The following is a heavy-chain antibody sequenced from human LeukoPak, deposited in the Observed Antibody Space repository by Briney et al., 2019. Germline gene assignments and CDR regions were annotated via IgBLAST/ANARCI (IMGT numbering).Heavy chain of an antibody. CDR1: GGSFSGYY. CDR3: ARAVSSSSFRRYYYYMDV. V-gene: IGHV4-34*01. CDR2: INHSGST. D-gene: IGHD6-6*01. Sequence: SETLSLTCAVYGGSFSGYYWSWIRQPPGKGLEWIGEINHSGSTNYNPSLKSRVTISVDTSKNQFSLKLSSVTAADTAVYYCARAVSSSSFRRYYYYMDVWGKGTTVTVSS. J-gene: IGHJ6*03.